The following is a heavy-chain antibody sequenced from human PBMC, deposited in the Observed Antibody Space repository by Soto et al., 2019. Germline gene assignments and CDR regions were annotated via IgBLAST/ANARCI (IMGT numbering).Heavy chain of an antibody. CDR3: VRGTETSANCPDY. CDR2: IWYDGSNK. J-gene: IGHJ4*02. CDR1: GFTFSSYG. V-gene: IGHV3-33*01. Sequence: GGSLRLSCAASGFTFSSYGMHWVRQAPGKGLEWVAVIWYDGSNKYYADSVKGRFTISRDNSKNSLYLQMNSLRDEDTAVYYCVRGTETSANCPDYWGQGTLVTVSS. D-gene: IGHD1-1*01.